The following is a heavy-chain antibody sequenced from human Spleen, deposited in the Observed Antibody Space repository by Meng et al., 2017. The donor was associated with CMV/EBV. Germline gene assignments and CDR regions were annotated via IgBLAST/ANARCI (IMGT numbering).Heavy chain of an antibody. V-gene: IGHV3-23*01. J-gene: IGHJ4*02. CDR1: GFTFSSYA. CDR3: ASRGDYPWWFDY. Sequence: GGSLRLSCAASGFTFSSYAMTWVRQAPGKGLEWVSSFGGSGGSTYYADSLKGRFTISRDNSKNTLYLQMNSLRAEDTAVYYCASRGDYPWWFDYWGQGTLVTVSS. D-gene: IGHD4-17*01. CDR2: FGGSGGST.